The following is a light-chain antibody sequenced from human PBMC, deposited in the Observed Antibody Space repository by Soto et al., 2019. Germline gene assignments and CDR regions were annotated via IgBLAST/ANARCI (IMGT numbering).Light chain of an antibody. CDR2: GVS. Sequence: EIVMTQSPATLSVSPGERATLSCRASQSVRSNLAWYQQKPGQAPRLLIYGVSTRATGIPARFSGSGSETEFTLTISSLQSEDFAVYYCQQYNNWPPWTF. V-gene: IGKV3-15*01. CDR3: QQYNNWPPWT. J-gene: IGKJ1*01. CDR1: QSVRSN.